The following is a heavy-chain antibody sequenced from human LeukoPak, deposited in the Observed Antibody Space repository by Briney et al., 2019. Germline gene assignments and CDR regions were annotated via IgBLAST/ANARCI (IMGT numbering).Heavy chain of an antibody. J-gene: IGHJ4*02. CDR2: ISYDGSNK. D-gene: IGHD6-13*01. CDR1: GFTFSSYG. V-gene: IGHV3-30*18. CDR3: AKDWGGIAAAYY. Sequence: GGSLRLSCAASGFTFSSYGMHWVRQAPGKGLEWVAVISYDGSNKYYADSVKGRFTISRDNSKNTLYLQMNSLRAEDTAVYYCAKDWGGIAAAYYWGKGTLVTVSS.